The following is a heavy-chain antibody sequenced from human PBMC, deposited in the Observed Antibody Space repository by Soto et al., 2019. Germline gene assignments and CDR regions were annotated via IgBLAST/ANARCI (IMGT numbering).Heavy chain of an antibody. V-gene: IGHV3-15*01. J-gene: IGHJ6*04. CDR2: IKSKTDGGTT. CDR3: TTDNCSGGRCTGWDV. CDR1: RFTFSNAW. Sequence: EVQLVESGGGLVKPGGSLRLSCAASRFTFSNAWMSWVRQAPGKGLEWVGRIKSKTDGGTTDYAAPVKGRFSISRDDSKNTLFLQMDSLKTEDTADYYCTTDNCSGGRCTGWDVWGKGTTVTVSS. D-gene: IGHD2-15*01.